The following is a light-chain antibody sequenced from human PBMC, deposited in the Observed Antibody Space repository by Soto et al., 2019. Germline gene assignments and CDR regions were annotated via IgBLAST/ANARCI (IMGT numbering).Light chain of an antibody. CDR1: QSISSA. J-gene: IGKJ4*01. CDR3: QKSSDWLT. V-gene: IGKV3-11*01. CDR2: DAS. Sequence: EIVVTQSPATMSLSPGDRAILSCRASQSISSALAWYQQKPGQAPRLLIYDASDRANGIPARFSGSRSGTDFTLTISRLEPEDFAVYYCQKSSDWLTFGGGT.